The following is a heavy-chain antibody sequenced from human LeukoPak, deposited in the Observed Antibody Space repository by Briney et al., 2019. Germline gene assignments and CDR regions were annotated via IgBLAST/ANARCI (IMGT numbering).Heavy chain of an antibody. D-gene: IGHD3-10*01. CDR2: ISGSGGST. Sequence: GGSLRLSCAASGFTFSSYAMSWVRQAPGKGLEWVSAISGSGGSTYYADSVKGRFTISRDNSKNTLYPQMNSLRAEDTAVYYCAKALRPGRGVRSDYWGQGTLVTVSS. CDR3: AKALRPGRGVRSDY. J-gene: IGHJ4*02. CDR1: GFTFSSYA. V-gene: IGHV3-23*01.